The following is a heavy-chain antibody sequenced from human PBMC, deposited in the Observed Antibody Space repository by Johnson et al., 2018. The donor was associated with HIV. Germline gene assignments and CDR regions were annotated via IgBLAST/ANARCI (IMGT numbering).Heavy chain of an antibody. V-gene: IGHV3-30*02. J-gene: IGHJ3*02. D-gene: IGHD7-27*01. CDR1: GFTFSSYG. Sequence: QVQLVESGGGVVQPGGSLRLSCAASGFTFSSYGMHWVRQAPGKGLEWVAFIRYDGSNKYYADSVKGRFTISRDNSKNTLYLQMNSRRAEDTAVYFCARGNWGFAFDIWGQGTMVTVSS. CDR3: ARGNWGFAFDI. CDR2: IRYDGSNK.